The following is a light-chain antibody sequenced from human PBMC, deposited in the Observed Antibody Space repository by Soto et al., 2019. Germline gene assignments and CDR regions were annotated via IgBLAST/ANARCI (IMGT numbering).Light chain of an antibody. CDR1: SSNIGTNT. CDR2: ADA. J-gene: IGLJ1*01. CDR3: EAWDDSLNGYV. Sequence: QSVLTQPPSASGTAGQRVTISCSGGSSNIGTNTVNWYQHLPGTAPKLLIFADAQRPSGVPDRFSGSQSGTSASLAISGLQSEDEADYYCEAWDDSLNGYVFGTGTKLTVL. V-gene: IGLV1-44*01.